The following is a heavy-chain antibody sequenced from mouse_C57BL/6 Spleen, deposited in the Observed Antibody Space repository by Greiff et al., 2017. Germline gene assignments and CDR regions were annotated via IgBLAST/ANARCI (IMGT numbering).Heavy chain of an antibody. CDR1: GFTFSNYW. J-gene: IGHJ2*01. V-gene: IGHV6-3*01. CDR3: TGEGRTPLYYFDY. D-gene: IGHD6-1*01. Sequence: EVKVEESGGGLVQPGGSMKLSCVASGFTFSNYWMNWVRQSPEKGLEWVAQIRLKSDNYATHYAESVKGRFTISRDDSKSSVYLQMNNLRAEDTGIYYCTGEGRTPLYYFDYWGQGTTLTVSS. CDR2: IRLKSDNYAT.